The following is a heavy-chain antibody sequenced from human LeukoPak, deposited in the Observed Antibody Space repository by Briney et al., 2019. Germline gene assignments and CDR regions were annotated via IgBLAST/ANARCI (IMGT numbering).Heavy chain of an antibody. Sequence: PSETLSLTCAVYGGSFSGYYWSWIRQPPGKGLEWIGEINHSGSTNYNPSLKSRVTISVDTSKNQFSLKLSSVTAADTAVYYCARFFYGSGSLDYWGQGTLVTVPS. CDR2: INHSGST. J-gene: IGHJ4*02. V-gene: IGHV4-34*01. CDR3: ARFFYGSGSLDY. CDR1: GGSFSGYY. D-gene: IGHD3-10*01.